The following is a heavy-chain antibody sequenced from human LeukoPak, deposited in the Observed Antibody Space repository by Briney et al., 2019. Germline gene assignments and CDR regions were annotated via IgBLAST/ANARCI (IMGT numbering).Heavy chain of an antibody. Sequence: GGSLRLSCVGSGFTFSSHWMSWVRQAPGKGLEWVANIKQDGSEVDYVDSVRGRFTISRDNAKNSLFLQMNSLRAEDTAVYYCARDFIWGQGTLVTVSS. D-gene: IGHD3-10*01. CDR2: IKQDGSEV. CDR1: GFTFSSHW. J-gene: IGHJ4*02. CDR3: ARDFI. V-gene: IGHV3-7*05.